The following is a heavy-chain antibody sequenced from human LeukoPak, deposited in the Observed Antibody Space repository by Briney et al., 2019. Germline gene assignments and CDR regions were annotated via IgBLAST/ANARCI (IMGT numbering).Heavy chain of an antibody. CDR2: IYYSGST. J-gene: IGHJ4*02. Sequence: SETLSLTCTVSGGSISSYYWSWIRQPPGKGPEWSGYIYYSGSTNYNPSLKSRVTISVDTSKNQFSLKLSSVTAADTAVYYCARFTGAYLGYFDYWGQGTLVTVSS. D-gene: IGHD7-27*01. CDR3: ARFTGAYLGYFDY. V-gene: IGHV4-59*08. CDR1: GGSISSYY.